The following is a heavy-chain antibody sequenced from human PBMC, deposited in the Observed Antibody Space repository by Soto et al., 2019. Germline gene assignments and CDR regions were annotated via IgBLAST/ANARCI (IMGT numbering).Heavy chain of an antibody. CDR2: VYYSGTT. V-gene: IGHV4-61*01. CDR3: ARTTAVPNTLRSRYFFDY. J-gene: IGHJ4*02. D-gene: IGHD4-17*01. Sequence: SETLSLTXSVSGGPVSNKTYYWSWIRQPPGKRLEWIGYVYYSGTTNYNPSLKSRVTISVDLSKNQFSLRLSSVTTADTALYYCARTTAVPNTLRSRYFFDYWGQGTLVTVSS. CDR1: GGPVSNKTYY.